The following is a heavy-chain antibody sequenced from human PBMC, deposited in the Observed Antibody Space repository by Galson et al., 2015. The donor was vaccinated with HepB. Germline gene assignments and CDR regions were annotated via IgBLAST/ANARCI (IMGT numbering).Heavy chain of an antibody. CDR2: IRHDGITI. CDR3: AKPRGNTMVES. Sequence: SLRLSCAASGFTFSNDWMTWVRQAPGKGLEWVANIRHDGITISYVDSVKGRFTVSRDNPRSSVYLQMNSLRVEDTAVYYCAKPRGNTMVESWGQGTLVTVSS. CDR1: GFTFSNDW. V-gene: IGHV3-7*03. D-gene: IGHD3-10*01. J-gene: IGHJ1*01.